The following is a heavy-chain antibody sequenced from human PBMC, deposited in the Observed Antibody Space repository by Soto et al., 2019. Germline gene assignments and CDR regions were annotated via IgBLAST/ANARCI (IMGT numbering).Heavy chain of an antibody. V-gene: IGHV1-69*13. D-gene: IGHD2-8*02. Sequence: SVKVSCKASGGTFSSYAISWVRQAPGQGPEWIGGIIPILTTPNYAQKFQGRVTIVADESTTTVYMELSSLKFEDTAVYYCATSVGIAPTGEDGMDVWGQGTSVTVSS. J-gene: IGHJ6*02. CDR1: GGTFSSYA. CDR2: IIPILTTP. CDR3: ATSVGIAPTGEDGMDV.